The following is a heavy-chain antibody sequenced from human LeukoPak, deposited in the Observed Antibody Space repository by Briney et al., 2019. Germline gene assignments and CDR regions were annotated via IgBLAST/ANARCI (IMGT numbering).Heavy chain of an antibody. V-gene: IGHV3-30*03. J-gene: IGHJ5*02. CDR2: ISQDGNTK. CDR3: ARKRDYYHAPAPFDP. CDR1: GFIFSSHG. D-gene: IGHD3-10*01. Sequence: GGSLRLSCAASGFIFSSHGMHWVRQAPGKGLEWVAVISQDGNTKYYADSVKGRFTITRDNSKNTLFLQTNSLRADATAMYYCARKRDYYHAPAPFDPWGQGTLVTVSS.